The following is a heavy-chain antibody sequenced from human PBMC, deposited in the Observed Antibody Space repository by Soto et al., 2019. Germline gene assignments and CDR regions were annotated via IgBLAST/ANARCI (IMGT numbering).Heavy chain of an antibody. D-gene: IGHD3-3*01. Sequence: GASVKVSCKASGYTFTSYGISWVRQAPGQGLEWMGWISACNGNTNYAQKLQGRVTMTTDTSTSTAYMELRSLRSDDTAVYYCARGTSNYDFWSGYYPRTNWFDPWGQGTLVTVSS. CDR1: GYTFTSYG. J-gene: IGHJ5*02. CDR3: ARGTSNYDFWSGYYPRTNWFDP. V-gene: IGHV1-18*01. CDR2: ISACNGNT.